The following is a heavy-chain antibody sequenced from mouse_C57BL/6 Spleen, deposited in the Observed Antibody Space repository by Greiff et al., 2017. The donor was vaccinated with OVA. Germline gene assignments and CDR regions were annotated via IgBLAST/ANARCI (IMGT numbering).Heavy chain of an antibody. CDR2: IYPGDGDT. D-gene: IGHD2-3*01. CDR3: ARETDGYYYAMDY. CDR1: GYAFSSSW. Sequence: QVQLQQSGPELVKPGASVKISCKASGYAFSSSWMSWVKQRPGKGLEWIGRIYPGDGDTNYNGKFKGKATLTADKSSSTAYMQLSSLTSEDSAVYFCARETDGYYYAMDYWGQGTSVTVSS. J-gene: IGHJ4*01. V-gene: IGHV1-82*01.